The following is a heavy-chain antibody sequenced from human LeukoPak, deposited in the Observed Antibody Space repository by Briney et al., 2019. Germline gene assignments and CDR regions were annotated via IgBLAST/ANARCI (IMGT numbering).Heavy chain of an antibody. D-gene: IGHD6-13*01. V-gene: IGHV3-23*01. CDR3: AKDESGGQQLASFDY. Sequence: GGPLRLSCAASGFTFSSYAMSWVRQAPGKGLEWVSAISGSGGSTYYADSVKGRFTISRDNSKNTLYLQMNSLRAEDTAVYYCAKDESGGQQLASFDYWGQGTLVTVSS. CDR1: GFTFSSYA. CDR2: ISGSGGST. J-gene: IGHJ4*02.